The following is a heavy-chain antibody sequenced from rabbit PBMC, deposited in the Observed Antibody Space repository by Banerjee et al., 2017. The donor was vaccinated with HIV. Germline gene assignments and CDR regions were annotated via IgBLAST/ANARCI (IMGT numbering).Heavy chain of an antibody. J-gene: IGHJ4*01. Sequence: QSMEESGGGLVQPGASLTLTCTASGIDFSSYYYMCWVRQAPGKGLEWIGCIGTGSGSTYYASWAKGRFTISKTSPTTVTLQMTSLTVADTATYLCAGSLVDNANLWGPGTLVTVS. D-gene: IGHD1-1*01. CDR3: AGSLVDNANL. CDR1: GIDFSSYYY. V-gene: IGHV1S40*01. CDR2: IGTGSGST.